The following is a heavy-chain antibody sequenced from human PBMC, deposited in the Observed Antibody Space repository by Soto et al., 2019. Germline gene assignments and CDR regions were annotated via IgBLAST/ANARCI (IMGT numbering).Heavy chain of an antibody. Sequence: EVQLLESGGGLLQPGGSLRLSCSASGFTFSNYAMAWVRQAPGEGLEWVSGISGSGATPYYADSVKGRFTISRDNSKNTLFLQMNSLSAEDTAVYFCAKSGYCTGVSCYFYYFDSWGQGTLVTVSS. V-gene: IGHV3-23*01. CDR2: ISGSGATP. CDR3: AKSGYCTGVSCYFYYFDS. J-gene: IGHJ4*02. CDR1: GFTFSNYA. D-gene: IGHD2-15*01.